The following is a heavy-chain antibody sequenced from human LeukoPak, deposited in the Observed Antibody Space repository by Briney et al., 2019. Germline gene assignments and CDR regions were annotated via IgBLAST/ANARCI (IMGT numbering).Heavy chain of an antibody. D-gene: IGHD6-19*01. CDR2: IYYSGST. V-gene: IGHV4-30-4*08. CDR1: GGSISSGDYY. J-gene: IGHJ4*02. Sequence: SQTLSLTCTVSGGSISSGDYYWSWIRQPPGTGLEWIGYIYYSGSTYYNPSLKSRVTISVDTSKNQFSLKLSSVTAADTAVYYCAREGRIAEAGLLDYWGQGTLVTVSS. CDR3: AREGRIAEAGLLDY.